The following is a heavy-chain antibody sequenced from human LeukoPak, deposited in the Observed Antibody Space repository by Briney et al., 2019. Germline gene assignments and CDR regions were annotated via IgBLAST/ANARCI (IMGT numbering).Heavy chain of an antibody. D-gene: IGHD2-2*01. Sequence: GGSLRLSCTASGFTFGDYAMSWVRQAPGKGLEWVGFIRSKAYGGTTEYAASVKGRSTISRDDSKSIAYLQMNSLKTEDTAVYYCTRDPYPLGYCSSTSCYPWGQGTLVTVSS. V-gene: IGHV3-49*04. CDR3: TRDPYPLGYCSSTSCYP. CDR1: GFTFGDYA. J-gene: IGHJ5*02. CDR2: IRSKAYGGTT.